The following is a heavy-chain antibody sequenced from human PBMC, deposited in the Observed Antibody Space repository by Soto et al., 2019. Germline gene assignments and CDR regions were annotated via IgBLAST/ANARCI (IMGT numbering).Heavy chain of an antibody. CDR3: ARIPDSSGWYTGFDY. D-gene: IGHD6-19*01. J-gene: IGHJ4*02. CDR2: ISAYNGNT. CDR1: GYTFTSYG. V-gene: IGHV1-18*01. Sequence: ASVKVSCKASGYTFTSYGISWVRQAPGQGLEWMGWISAYNGNTNYAQKLQGRVTMTTDTSTSTAYMELRSLRSDDTAVYYCARIPDSSGWYTGFDYWGQGTLVTVSS.